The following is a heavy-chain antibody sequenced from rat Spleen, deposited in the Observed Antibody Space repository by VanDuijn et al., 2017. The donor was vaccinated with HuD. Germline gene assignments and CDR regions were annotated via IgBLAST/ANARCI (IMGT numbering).Heavy chain of an antibody. CDR3: AVAGYGY. CDR1: GFTFSNYG. Sequence: EVQLVESGGGLVQPGRSLKLSCAASGFTFSNYGMAWVRQAPTKGLEWVASISTGGGNTYYPDSVRGRFTISRDNAENTAYLQMNSLWSEDTATYYCAVAGYGYWGQGVVVTVSS. CDR2: ISTGGGNT. J-gene: IGHJ2*01. V-gene: IGHV5S13*01. D-gene: IGHD4-3*01.